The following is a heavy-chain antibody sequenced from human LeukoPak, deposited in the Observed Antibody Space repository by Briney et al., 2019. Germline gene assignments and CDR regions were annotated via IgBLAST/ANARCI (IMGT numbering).Heavy chain of an antibody. V-gene: IGHV3-21*01. Sequence: GGSLRLSCAASGFTFSSYSMNWVRQAPGKGLEWVSSISSSSSYIYYADSVKGRFTISRDNAKNSLYLQMNSLRAEDTAVYYCARGRGSGWYLVDYWGQGTLVTVSS. D-gene: IGHD6-19*01. J-gene: IGHJ4*02. CDR2: ISSSSSYI. CDR1: GFTFSSYS. CDR3: ARGRGSGWYLVDY.